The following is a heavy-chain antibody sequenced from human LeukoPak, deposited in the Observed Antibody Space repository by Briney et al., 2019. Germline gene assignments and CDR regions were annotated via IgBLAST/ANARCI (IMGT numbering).Heavy chain of an antibody. D-gene: IGHD6-19*01. V-gene: IGHV3-30*02. CDR1: GFTFSSYG. CDR3: AGYSSGWYPPDDY. CDR2: IRYDGSNK. J-gene: IGHJ4*02. Sequence: GGSLRLSCAASGFTFSSYGMHWVRQAPGKGLEWVAFIRYDGSNKYYADSVKGRFTISRDNSKNTLYLQMNSLRAEDTAVYYCAGYSSGWYPPDDYWGQGTLVTVSS.